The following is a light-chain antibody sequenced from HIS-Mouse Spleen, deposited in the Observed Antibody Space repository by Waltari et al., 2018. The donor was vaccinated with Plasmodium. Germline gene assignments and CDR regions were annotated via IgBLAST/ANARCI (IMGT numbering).Light chain of an antibody. CDR3: QQYGSSPPLT. CDR2: GAS. V-gene: IGKV3-20*01. CDR1: QSVSSSY. Sequence: ELVLTQSPGTLSLSHGERATLSSRASQSVSSSYLAWYQQKPGQAPRLLIYGASSRATGIPDRFSGSGSGTDFTLTISRLEPEDFAVYYCQQYGSSPPLTFGGGTKVEIK. J-gene: IGKJ4*01.